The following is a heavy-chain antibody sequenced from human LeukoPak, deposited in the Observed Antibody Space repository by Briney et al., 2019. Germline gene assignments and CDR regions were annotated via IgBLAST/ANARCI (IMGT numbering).Heavy chain of an antibody. Sequence: GGSLRLSCAASGFRFDSFYLGWIRQVPGKGLDYIALISASGAVPYYAESVKGRFTISRDNAKNSVSLQMNSLSADDTAIYYCARSLIVASEDYWGQGTQVTVSS. CDR3: ARSLIVASEDY. CDR1: GFRFDSFY. CDR2: ISASGAVP. V-gene: IGHV3-11*04. D-gene: IGHD3-22*01. J-gene: IGHJ4*02.